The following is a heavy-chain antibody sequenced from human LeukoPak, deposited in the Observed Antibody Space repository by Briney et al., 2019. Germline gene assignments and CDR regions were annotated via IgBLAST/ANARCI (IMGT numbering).Heavy chain of an antibody. CDR3: VRVGSYYDSDY. D-gene: IGHD3-22*01. V-gene: IGHV3-7*01. CDR1: GFTFSTYW. Sequence: PGGSLRLSCAVSGFTFSTYWMTWVRQAPGKGLEWVANINQDGSEKYFVDSVKGRFTISRDNAQNSLYLQMSSLRAEDTAVYYCVRVGSYYDSDYWGQGTLVTVSS. CDR2: INQDGSEK. J-gene: IGHJ4*02.